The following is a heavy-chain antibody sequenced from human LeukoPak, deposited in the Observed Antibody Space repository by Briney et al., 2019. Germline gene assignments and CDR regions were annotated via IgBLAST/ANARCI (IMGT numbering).Heavy chain of an antibody. CDR1: GFTFDEYA. CDR2: ISYTSETK. Sequence: PGRSLRLSSAASGFTFDEYAMHWIRQAPGKGLEWVSGISYTSETKGYVDSVKGRFTISRDNSKNSLYLQMNSLRAEDTALYYCAKDRGGSSQLGDAFDVWGHGTMVTVSS. CDR3: AKDRGGSSQLGDAFDV. J-gene: IGHJ3*01. D-gene: IGHD2-15*01. V-gene: IGHV3-9*01.